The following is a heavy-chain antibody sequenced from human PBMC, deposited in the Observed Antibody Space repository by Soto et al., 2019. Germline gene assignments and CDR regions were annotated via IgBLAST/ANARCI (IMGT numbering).Heavy chain of an antibody. CDR3: AREGSYDFWSGYTALGRDYYYGMDV. CDR1: GYTFTSYD. D-gene: IGHD3-3*01. Sequence: ASVKVSCKAAGYTFTSYDINWVRQATGQGLEWMGWMNPNSGNTGYAQKFQGRVTMTRNTSISTAYMELSSLRSEDTAVYYCAREGSYDFWSGYTALGRDYYYGMDVWGQGTTVTVSS. CDR2: MNPNSGNT. V-gene: IGHV1-8*01. J-gene: IGHJ6*02.